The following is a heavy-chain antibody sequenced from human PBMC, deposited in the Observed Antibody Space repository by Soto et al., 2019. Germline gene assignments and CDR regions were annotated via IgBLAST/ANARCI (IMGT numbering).Heavy chain of an antibody. CDR3: ATGKPRGDIVVVVAARPLDY. CDR1: GYTLTELS. Sequence: ASVKVSGRVSGYTLTELSMHWVRQAPGKGLEWMGGFDPEDGETIYAQKFQGRVTMTEDTSTDTAYMELSSLRSEDTAVYYCATGKPRGDIVVVVAARPLDYWGQGTLVTVSS. D-gene: IGHD2-15*01. J-gene: IGHJ4*02. CDR2: FDPEDGET. V-gene: IGHV1-24*01.